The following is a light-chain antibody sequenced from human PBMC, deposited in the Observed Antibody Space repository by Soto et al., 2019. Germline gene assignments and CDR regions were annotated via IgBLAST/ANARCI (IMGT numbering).Light chain of an antibody. CDR2: DAS. CDR3: QQTSSFPLT. J-gene: IGKJ4*01. Sequence: DIQVTQSPSSVSASVGDRVTITCRTSQGLVNWLAWYQQKPGKAPKLLIYDASNFQSGVPSRFSGSGSGTDFTLTISSMQHEDFATSYCQQTSSFPLTFGGGTKVEIK. V-gene: IGKV1-12*01. CDR1: QGLVNW.